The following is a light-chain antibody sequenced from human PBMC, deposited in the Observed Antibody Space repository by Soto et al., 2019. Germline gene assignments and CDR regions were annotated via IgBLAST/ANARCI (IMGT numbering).Light chain of an antibody. CDR1: SSDVGTYNY. Sequence: QSALTQPASVSGSPGQSITISYTGTSSDVGTYNYVSWYQHRPGKAPKLMIYDVSYRPSGVSNRFSGSKSANTASLTISGLQAEDEADYYCSSYTTSNTQVFGGGTKVTVL. J-gene: IGLJ3*02. V-gene: IGLV2-14*01. CDR3: SSYTTSNTQV. CDR2: DVS.